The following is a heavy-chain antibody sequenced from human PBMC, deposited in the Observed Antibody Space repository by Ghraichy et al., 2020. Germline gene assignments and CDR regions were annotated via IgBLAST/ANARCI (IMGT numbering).Heavy chain of an antibody. D-gene: IGHD3-22*01. V-gene: IGHV3-23*01. J-gene: IGHJ4*02. CDR2: INSVGSNT. CDR1: GFTLSNFA. CDR3: TPQGRNYYDSGVQAH. Sequence: GGSLRLSCVASGFTLSNFAMTWVRQAPGEGLEWVSTINSVGSNTYYADSVKGRFTISRDNSKNTLYLQMNSLRAEDTSLYYCTPQGRNYYDSGVQAHWGRGTRVIVSS.